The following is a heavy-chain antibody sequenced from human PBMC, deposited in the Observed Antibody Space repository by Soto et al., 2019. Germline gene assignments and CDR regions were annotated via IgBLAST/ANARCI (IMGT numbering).Heavy chain of an antibody. V-gene: IGHV4-34*01. Sequence: NPSETLSLTCAVYGGSFSGYYWNWIRQPPGKGLEWIGEIDHSGYTNYNPSLKSRVTISVDTSKNQFSLRLTSVTAVDTAVYYCARVRDWFDPWGQGTLVTVSS. J-gene: IGHJ5*02. CDR3: ARVRDWFDP. D-gene: IGHD4-17*01. CDR1: GGSFSGYY. CDR2: IDHSGYT.